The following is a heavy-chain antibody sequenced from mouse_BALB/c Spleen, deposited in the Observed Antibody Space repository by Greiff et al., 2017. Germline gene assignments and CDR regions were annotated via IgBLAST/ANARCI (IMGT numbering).Heavy chain of an antibody. J-gene: IGHJ3*01. D-gene: IGHD2-2*01. CDR2: INPSTGYT. CDR3: ARSPIYYGYDGFAY. V-gene: IGHV1-7*01. CDR1: GYTFTSYW. Sequence: VQRVESGAELAKPGASVKMSCKASGYTFTSYWMHWVKQRPGQGLEWIGYINPSTGYTEYNQKFKDKATLTADKSSSTAYMQLSSLTSEDSAVYYCARSPIYYGYDGFAYWGQGTLVTVSA.